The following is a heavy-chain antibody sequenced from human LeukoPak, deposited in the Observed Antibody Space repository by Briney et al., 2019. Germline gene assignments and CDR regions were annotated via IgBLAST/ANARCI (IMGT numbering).Heavy chain of an antibody. V-gene: IGHV4-59*01. CDR1: GDSFSYFY. CDR2: IYNSGST. J-gene: IGHJ6*03. CDR3: ARVAKHFRGGLSFYFMDV. Sequence: SETLSLTCTVSGDSFSYFYWSWIRQPPGKGLEWIGYIYNSGSTNYNPSLKSRVTISLDTSKKQFSLKLTSVIAADTAVYYCARVAKHFRGGLSFYFMDVWGIGTTVTISS. D-gene: IGHD3-10*01.